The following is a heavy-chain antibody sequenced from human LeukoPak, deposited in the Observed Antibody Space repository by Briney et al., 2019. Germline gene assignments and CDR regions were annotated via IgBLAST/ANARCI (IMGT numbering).Heavy chain of an antibody. CDR2: IYTSGST. V-gene: IGHV4-4*09. CDR1: GGSIISYY. CDR3: ARSMARGSPFDY. J-gene: IGHJ4*02. D-gene: IGHD3-16*01. Sequence: PSETLSVTCTVSGGSIISYYWSWIRQPRGKGLEWIGYIYTSGSTNYNPSLKSRVTISVDTSKNQFPLKLSSVTAADTAVYYCARSMARGSPFDYWGQGTLVTVSS.